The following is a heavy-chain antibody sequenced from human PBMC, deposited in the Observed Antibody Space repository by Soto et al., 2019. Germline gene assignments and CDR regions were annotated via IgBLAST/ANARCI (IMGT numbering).Heavy chain of an antibody. CDR3: ALLQYTVVTAIDV. J-gene: IGHJ3*01. D-gene: IGHD4-17*01. CDR2: VSYSGRT. CDR1: GGSINNYY. Sequence: AETLSLTCTVSGGSINNYYWNWIRQPPGKGLEWIGYVSYSGRTNYNPSLKSRVNMLVDKSKNQFSLNLTSVTAADTAVYYCALLQYTVVTAIDVWGQGTMVTVSS. V-gene: IGHV4-59*03.